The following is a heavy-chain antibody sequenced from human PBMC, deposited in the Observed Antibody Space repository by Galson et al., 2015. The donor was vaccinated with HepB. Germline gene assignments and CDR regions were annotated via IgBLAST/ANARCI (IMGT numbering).Heavy chain of an antibody. Sequence: SVKVSCKASGYTFTGYYMHWVRQAPGQGLEWIGWINPKTGGTYYVQKFQGRVTMTRDTSISTAYMELSGLTSDDTAVYYCAKFEAVAGFLDYWGQGTLVIVSS. D-gene: IGHD6-19*01. CDR1: GYTFTGYY. J-gene: IGHJ4*02. CDR2: INPKTGGT. CDR3: AKFEAVAGFLDY. V-gene: IGHV1-2*02.